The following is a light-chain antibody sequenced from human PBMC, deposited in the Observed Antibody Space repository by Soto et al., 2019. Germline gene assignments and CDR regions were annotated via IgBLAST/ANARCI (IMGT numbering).Light chain of an antibody. V-gene: IGLV2-14*01. CDR3: SSYTTRTTLYV. CDR2: EVS. J-gene: IGLJ1*01. CDR1: SSDVGSYNY. Sequence: QSFLTHPASLSGSPGQSITISCTGTSSDVGSYNYVSWYQLHPGKAPKLMIYEVSNRPSGVSNRFSGSKSGDTASLTISGLQAEDEADYYCSSYTTRTTLYVFGTGTKVTVL.